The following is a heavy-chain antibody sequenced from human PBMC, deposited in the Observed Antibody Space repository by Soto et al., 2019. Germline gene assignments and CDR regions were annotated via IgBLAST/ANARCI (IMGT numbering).Heavy chain of an antibody. J-gene: IGHJ3*02. V-gene: IGHV4-59*08. CDR3: ARQVYCSGGSCYSRPYDAFDI. D-gene: IGHD2-15*01. CDR1: GGSISSYY. Sequence: PSETLSLTCTVSGGSISSYYWSWIRQPPGKGLEWIGYIYYSGSTNYNPSLKSRVTISIDTSKNQFSLKLSSVTAADTAVYYCARQVYCSGGSCYSRPYDAFDIWGQGTTVTVSS. CDR2: IYYSGST.